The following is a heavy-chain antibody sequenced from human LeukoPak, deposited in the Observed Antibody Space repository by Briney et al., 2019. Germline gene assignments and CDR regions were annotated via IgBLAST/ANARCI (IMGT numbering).Heavy chain of an antibody. CDR3: ASSWGSGSYCCYGMDV. D-gene: IGHD3-10*01. V-gene: IGHV4-59*01. J-gene: IGHJ6*04. CDR1: VGSISRYY. Sequence: SETLSLTCTVSVGSISRYYWSWTRQPPGKGLEWIGYIYYSGSTNYNPSLKSLVTISVDTSKTQFSLKLSSVTAADTAVYYCASSWGSGSYCCYGMDVWGKGTTVSVSS. CDR2: IYYSGST.